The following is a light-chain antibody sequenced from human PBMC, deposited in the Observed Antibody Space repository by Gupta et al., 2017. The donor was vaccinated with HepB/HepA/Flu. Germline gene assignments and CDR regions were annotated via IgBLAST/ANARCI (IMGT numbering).Light chain of an antibody. CDR3: AAWDDSLTGWV. J-gene: IGLJ3*02. CDR2: SNN. CDR1: SSNIGNNA. Sequence: QSVLSQPPSVYGTPGQRVTIPCSGSSSNIGNNAVNWYQQLPGTAPKLVMYSNNQRPSGVPDRFSGSKSGTSASLAISGLQSEDEADYYCAAWDDSLTGWVFGGGTKLTVL. V-gene: IGLV1-44*01.